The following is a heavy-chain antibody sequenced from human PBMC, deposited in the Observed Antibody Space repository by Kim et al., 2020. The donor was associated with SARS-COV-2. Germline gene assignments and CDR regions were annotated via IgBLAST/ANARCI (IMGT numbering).Heavy chain of an antibody. Sequence: GGSLRLSCAASGFTFNTYGMHWVRQAPGKGLELVAVISYDGSHKYYVDSVKGRFTISRDNPKNTLYLQMNSLRIEDTAVYYCARSFSGSYFGYDYWGQGSLVTVSS. V-gene: IGHV3-30*03. CDR3: ARSFSGSYFGYDY. CDR1: GFTFNTYG. D-gene: IGHD1-26*01. J-gene: IGHJ4*02. CDR2: ISYDGSHK.